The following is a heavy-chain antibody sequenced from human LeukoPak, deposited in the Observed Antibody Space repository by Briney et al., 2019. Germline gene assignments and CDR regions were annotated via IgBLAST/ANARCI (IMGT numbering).Heavy chain of an antibody. Sequence: SETLSLTCTVSGGSISSSSYYWGWIRQPPGKGLEWIGSIYYSGSTYYNPSLKSRVTISVDTSKNQFSLKLSSVTAADTAVYYCARLSSSWRTYWGQGTLVTVSS. CDR3: ARLSSSWRTY. D-gene: IGHD6-13*01. CDR2: IYYSGST. CDR1: GGSISSSSYY. V-gene: IGHV4-39*01. J-gene: IGHJ4*02.